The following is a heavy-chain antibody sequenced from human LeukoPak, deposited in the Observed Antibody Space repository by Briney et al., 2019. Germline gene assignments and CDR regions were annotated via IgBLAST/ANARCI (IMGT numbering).Heavy chain of an antibody. D-gene: IGHD3-22*01. Sequence: GGSLRLSCAASGFTLSSYAMSWVRQAPGKGLEWVSAISGSGGSTYYADSVKGRFTISRDNSKNTLYLQMNSLRAEDTAVYYCAKVLTTYYDSSGPSGPFDYWGQGTLVTVSS. V-gene: IGHV3-23*01. CDR3: AKVLTTYYDSSGPSGPFDY. J-gene: IGHJ4*02. CDR1: GFTLSSYA. CDR2: ISGSGGST.